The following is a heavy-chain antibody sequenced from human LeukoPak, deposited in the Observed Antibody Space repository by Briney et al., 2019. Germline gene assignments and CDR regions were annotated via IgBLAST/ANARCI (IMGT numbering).Heavy chain of an antibody. Sequence: SVKVSCKASGGTFSSYAISWVRQAPGQGLEWMGRIIPIVGTANYAQKFQGRVTITTDESTSTAYMELSSLRSEDTAVYYCASYYDSSGYYYIAFDIWGQGTMVTVSS. V-gene: IGHV1-69*05. CDR3: ASYYDSSGYYYIAFDI. CDR1: GGTFSSYA. CDR2: IIPIVGTA. D-gene: IGHD3-22*01. J-gene: IGHJ3*02.